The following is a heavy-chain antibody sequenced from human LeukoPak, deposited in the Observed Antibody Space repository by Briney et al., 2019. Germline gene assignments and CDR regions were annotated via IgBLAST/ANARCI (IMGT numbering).Heavy chain of an antibody. CDR2: ISGSDGTS. D-gene: IGHD3-16*02. J-gene: IGHJ4*02. CDR3: AKSLGVGGYTRYKGFDQ. Sequence: GGSLRLFCAASGLHYHSFALHWLHPAPPKELAWVSSISGSDGTSHYADFVKGRFTISRDNSKNTLYLQMNSLRAEDTAAYYCAKSLGVGGYTRYKGFDQWGQGTLVVVSS. V-gene: IGHV3-23*01. CDR1: GLHYHSFA.